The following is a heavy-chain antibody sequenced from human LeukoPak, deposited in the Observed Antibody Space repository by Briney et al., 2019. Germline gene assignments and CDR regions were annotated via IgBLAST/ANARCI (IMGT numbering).Heavy chain of an antibody. Sequence: GGSLRLSCAASGFTFDDYGMSWVRQAPGKGLEWVSGINWNGGSTGYADSVKGRFTISRDNVKNSLYLQMNSLRAEDTALYHCARIITPYYYYYIDVCNKATTATIPS. V-gene: IGHV3-20*01. CDR3: ARIITPYYYYYIDV. CDR2: INWNGGST. J-gene: IGHJ6*03. D-gene: IGHD3-10*01. CDR1: GFTFDDYG.